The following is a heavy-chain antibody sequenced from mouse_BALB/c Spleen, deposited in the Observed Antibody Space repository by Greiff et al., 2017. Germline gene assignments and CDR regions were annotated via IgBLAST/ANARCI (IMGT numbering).Heavy chain of an antibody. V-gene: IGHV10-1*02. CDR3: VRQSFYAMDY. Sequence: EVHLVESGGGLVQPKGSLKLSCAASGFTFNTYAMNWVRQAPGKGLEWVARIRSKSNNYATYYADSVKDRFTISRDDSQSMLYLQMNNLKTEDTAMYYCVRQSFYAMDYWGQGTSVTVSS. CDR1: GFTFNTYA. CDR2: IRSKSNNYAT. J-gene: IGHJ4*01.